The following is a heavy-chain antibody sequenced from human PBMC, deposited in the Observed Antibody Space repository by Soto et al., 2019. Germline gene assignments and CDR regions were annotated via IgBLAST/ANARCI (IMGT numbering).Heavy chain of an antibody. CDR1: GYTFTNYY. V-gene: IGHV1-46*01. J-gene: IGHJ6*02. D-gene: IGHD5-12*01. CDR3: VREWLLLNDRPDQYYGLDV. Sequence: QVQLVQSGAEVKKPGASVKVSCRASGYTFTNYYMHWVRQAPGQGLEWMGIIHPIDGSTSYANKFKGRVTLTRDTSKSTVYMELTSLRSDDTAGYYCVREWLLLNDRPDQYYGLDVWGQGTTVIVSS. CDR2: IHPIDGST.